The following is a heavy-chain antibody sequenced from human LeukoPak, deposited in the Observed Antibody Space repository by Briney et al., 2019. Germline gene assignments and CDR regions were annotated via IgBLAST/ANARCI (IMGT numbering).Heavy chain of an antibody. CDR2: IKQDGSEK. D-gene: IGHD3-3*01. J-gene: IGHJ5*02. CDR3: ARGGYYDFWSGYSNWFDP. V-gene: IGHV3-7*03. Sequence: GGSLRLSCAASGFTFSSYWMSWVRQAPGKGLEWVANIKQDGSEKYYVDSVKGRFTISRDNAKNSLYLQMNSLRAEDTAVYYCARGGYYDFWSGYSNWFDPWGQGTLVTVSS. CDR1: GFTFSSYW.